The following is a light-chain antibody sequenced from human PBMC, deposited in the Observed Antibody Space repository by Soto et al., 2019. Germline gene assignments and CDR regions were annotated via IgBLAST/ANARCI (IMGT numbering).Light chain of an antibody. J-gene: IGKJ2*02. CDR2: DVA. CDR1: QSVSSY. Sequence: EIVLTQSPATLSLSPGETATLSCRASQSVSSYIAWYQQKPGQSPRLMIYDVADRATGIPARFSGSGSGTDFTLTISYLEPEDFGVYFCQQRSNWPRTFGQGTKLEIK. V-gene: IGKV3-11*01. CDR3: QQRSNWPRT.